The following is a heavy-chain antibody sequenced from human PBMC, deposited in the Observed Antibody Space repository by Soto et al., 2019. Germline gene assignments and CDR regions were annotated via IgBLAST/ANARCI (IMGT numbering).Heavy chain of an antibody. CDR2: IYYSGNT. V-gene: IGHV4-39*01. Sequence: PSETLSLTCTVSGGSISSSSYYWGWIRQPPGKGLEWIGCIYYSGNTYHNPSLKSRVTIAIDTSKNQFSLKLSSVTAADAAVYYCARRDFWSGYPNYYYYGMDVWGQGTTVTVSS. CDR1: GGSISSSSYY. J-gene: IGHJ6*02. CDR3: ARRDFWSGYPNYYYYGMDV. D-gene: IGHD3-3*01.